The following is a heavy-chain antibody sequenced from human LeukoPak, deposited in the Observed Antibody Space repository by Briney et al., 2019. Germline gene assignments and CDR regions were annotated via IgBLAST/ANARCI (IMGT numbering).Heavy chain of an antibody. J-gene: IGHJ6*02. D-gene: IGHD3-9*01. V-gene: IGHV3-11*01. Sequence: GGSLRLSCAASGFTFSDYYMSWIRQAPGKGLEWVSYISSSGSTIYYEDSVKGRFTISRDNAKNSLYLQMNSLRAEDTAVYYCARDYDIFGPYYYYGMDVWGQGTTVTVSS. CDR2: ISSSGSTI. CDR1: GFTFSDYY. CDR3: ARDYDIFGPYYYYGMDV.